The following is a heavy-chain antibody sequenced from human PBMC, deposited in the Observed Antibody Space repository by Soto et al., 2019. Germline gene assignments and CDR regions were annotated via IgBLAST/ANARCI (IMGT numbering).Heavy chain of an antibody. V-gene: IGHV1-46*01. J-gene: IGHJ1*01. Sequence: QVQLVQSGTEMKKPGASVKVSCKASGYIFTAYSIHWLRQAPGQGLEWLGLIHSGSGFTTYSQKFQGRVTITRDTSTSTVYMDLSSLRSDDTALYYCARDKNTGNAYTYTEVGVYFHHWRQGTLVTFSS. CDR1: GYIFTAYS. D-gene: IGHD2-8*02. CDR2: IHSGSGFT. CDR3: ARDKNTGNAYTYTEVGVYFHH.